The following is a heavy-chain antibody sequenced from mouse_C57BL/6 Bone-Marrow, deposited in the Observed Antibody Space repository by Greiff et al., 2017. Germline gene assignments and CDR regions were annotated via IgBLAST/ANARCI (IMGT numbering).Heavy chain of an antibody. CDR3: ARQNSSYGYYAMDY. CDR2: ISSGGSYT. D-gene: IGHD1-1*01. J-gene: IGHJ4*01. Sequence: DVMLVESGGDLVKPGGSLKLSCAASGFTFSSYGMSWVRQTPDKRLEWVATISSGGSYTYYPDSVKGRFPISRDNAKNTLYLQMSSLKSEDTAMYYCARQNSSYGYYAMDYWGQGTSVTVSS. CDR1: GFTFSSYG. V-gene: IGHV5-6*02.